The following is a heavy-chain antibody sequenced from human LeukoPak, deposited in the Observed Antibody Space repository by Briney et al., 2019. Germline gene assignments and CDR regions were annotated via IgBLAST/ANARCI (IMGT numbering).Heavy chain of an antibody. CDR1: GFTVSSNY. Sequence: PGGSLRLSCAASGFTVSSNYMSWVRQAPGKGLEWVSVIYSGGSAYYADSVKGRFTISRDNSKNTLYLQMNSLRAEDTAVYYCAREFYSTREEYYFDYWGQGTLVTVSS. V-gene: IGHV3-53*01. CDR2: IYSGGSA. D-gene: IGHD1-1*01. CDR3: AREFYSTREEYYFDY. J-gene: IGHJ4*02.